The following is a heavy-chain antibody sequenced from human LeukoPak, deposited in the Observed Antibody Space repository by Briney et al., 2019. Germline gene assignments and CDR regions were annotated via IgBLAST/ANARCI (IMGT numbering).Heavy chain of an antibody. Sequence: PGGSLRLSCAASGFTFSSYEMTWVRQAPGKGLEWVSYISSSGSTIYYADSVKGRFTISRDNAKHSLYLQMNSLRAEDTAIYYCAKGSSSAWPYYFDDWGQGTLVTVSS. CDR1: GFTFSSYE. J-gene: IGHJ4*02. V-gene: IGHV3-48*03. D-gene: IGHD6-19*01. CDR3: AKGSSSAWPYYFDD. CDR2: ISSSGSTI.